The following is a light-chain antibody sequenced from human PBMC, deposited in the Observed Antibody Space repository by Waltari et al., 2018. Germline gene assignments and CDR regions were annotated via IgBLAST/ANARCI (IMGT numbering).Light chain of an antibody. V-gene: IGLV2-14*01. CDR1: SSDVGGYNY. Sequence: QSALTQPASVSGSPGQSITISCTGTSSDVGGYNYVSWYQQHPGKAPKLMIYDVSNRPSVVSNRFSGSKSGNTASLTISALQAEDEADYYCSSYTSTDVVFGGGTKLTVL. CDR2: DVS. J-gene: IGLJ2*01. CDR3: SSYTSTDVV.